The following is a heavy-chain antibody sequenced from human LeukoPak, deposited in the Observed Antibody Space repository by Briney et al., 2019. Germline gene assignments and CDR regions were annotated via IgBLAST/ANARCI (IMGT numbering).Heavy chain of an antibody. CDR2: IYYSGST. CDR3: ARDLSTDSNYAYGMDV. J-gene: IGHJ6*02. Sequence: PSETLSLTCTVSGGSISSGDYYWSWIRQPPGKGQEWIGYIYYSGSTYYNPSLKSRVTISVDTSKNQFSLKLSSVTAADTAVYYCARDLSTDSNYAYGMDVWGQGTTVTVSS. V-gene: IGHV4-30-4*01. CDR1: GGSISSGDYY. D-gene: IGHD4-11*01.